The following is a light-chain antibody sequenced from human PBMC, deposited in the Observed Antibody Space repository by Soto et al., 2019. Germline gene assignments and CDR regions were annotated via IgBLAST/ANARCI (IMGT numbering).Light chain of an antibody. J-gene: IGKJ4*01. CDR3: QQYGSSPRLT. Sequence: EIVFTQSPGTLSLSPGERATLSCRASHSVSSSYLAWYQQKPGQAPRLLIYGASSSATGIPDRFSGSGSGTYFTLTVSRLEPEYFAVYYCQQYGSSPRLTFGGGTKGEIK. CDR2: GAS. V-gene: IGKV3-20*01. CDR1: HSVSSSY.